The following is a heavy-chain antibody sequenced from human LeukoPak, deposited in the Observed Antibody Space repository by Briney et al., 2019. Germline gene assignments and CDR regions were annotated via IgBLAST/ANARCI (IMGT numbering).Heavy chain of an antibody. CDR2: MYFNSGAT. D-gene: IGHD5-12*01. J-gene: IGHJ3*02. Sequence: GASVKVSCKASGFTLRDYYVQWVRQVPGQGLEWVGWMYFNSGATRYAPKFQGRVTLTGDTSINTVYMELVSLGSDDTAMYYCAREGSSASGQDWYAFDIWGQATMVTVSS. CDR1: GFTLRDYY. CDR3: AREGSSASGQDWYAFDI. V-gene: IGHV1-2*02.